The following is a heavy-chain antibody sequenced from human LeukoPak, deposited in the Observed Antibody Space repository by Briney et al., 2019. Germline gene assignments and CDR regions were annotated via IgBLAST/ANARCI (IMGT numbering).Heavy chain of an antibody. Sequence: GGSLRLSCAASGFTFDDYAMHWVRQAPGKGLEWVSGISWNSGSIGYADSVKGRFTISRDNAKNSLYLQMNSLRAEDTAVYYCARDGGSGSYDYWGQGTLVTVSS. J-gene: IGHJ4*02. V-gene: IGHV3-9*01. D-gene: IGHD3-10*01. CDR1: GFTFDDYA. CDR3: ARDGGSGSYDY. CDR2: ISWNSGSI.